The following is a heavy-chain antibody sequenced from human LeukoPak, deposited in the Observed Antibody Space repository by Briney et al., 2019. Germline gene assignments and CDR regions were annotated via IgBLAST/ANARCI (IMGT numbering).Heavy chain of an antibody. Sequence: GGSLRLSCAASGFTFSSYWMTWVRQAPGKGLEWVANIKQDGSEKYYVDSVKGRFTISRDNAKNSVYLQMNNLRAEDTAVYYCAREIHYDWGAFDIWGQGTKVTVSS. CDR2: IKQDGSEK. CDR1: GFTFSSYW. J-gene: IGHJ3*02. CDR3: AREIHYDWGAFDI. D-gene: IGHD7-27*01. V-gene: IGHV3-7*01.